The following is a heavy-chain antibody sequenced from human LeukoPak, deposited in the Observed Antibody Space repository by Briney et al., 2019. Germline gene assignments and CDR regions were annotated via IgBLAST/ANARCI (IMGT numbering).Heavy chain of an antibody. V-gene: IGHV4-38-2*01. CDR1: GYSISSGYY. Sequence: PSETLSLTCAVYGYSISSGYYWGWIRQPPGKGVEWIGRIYPSGSTCYNPSLKSRVTISVDTSKNQFSLKLSSVTAADAAVYYCASSYCTNCVCYEFDYWGQGTLVTVSS. CDR2: IYPSGST. CDR3: ASSYCTNCVCYEFDY. J-gene: IGHJ4*02. D-gene: IGHD2-8*01.